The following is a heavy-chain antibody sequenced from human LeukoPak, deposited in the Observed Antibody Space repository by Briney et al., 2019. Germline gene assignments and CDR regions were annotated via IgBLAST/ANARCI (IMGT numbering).Heavy chain of an antibody. D-gene: IGHD5-18*01. CDR3: ARWDSSYWFDP. Sequence: SVKVSCKASGGTFSSYAISWVRQAPGQGLEWMGRIIPILGIANYAQKFQGRVTITADESTSTAYMELSSLRSEDTAVYYCARWDSSYWFDPWGQGTLVTVSS. V-gene: IGHV1-69*04. CDR2: IIPILGIA. J-gene: IGHJ5*02. CDR1: GGTFSSYA.